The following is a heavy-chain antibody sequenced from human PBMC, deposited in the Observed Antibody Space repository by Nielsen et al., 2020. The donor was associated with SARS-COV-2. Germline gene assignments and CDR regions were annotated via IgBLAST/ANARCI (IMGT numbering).Heavy chain of an antibody. Sequence: GESLKISCVASGFTFSTYGMHWVRQAPGKGLEWVAVISYDGSNKYYADSVKGRFTISRDNSKNTLYLQMNSLRAEDTAVYYCAKDARSSGRALYYYYGMDVWGQGTTVTVSS. J-gene: IGHJ6*02. V-gene: IGHV3-30*18. CDR2: ISYDGSNK. D-gene: IGHD3-10*01. CDR1: GFTFSTYG. CDR3: AKDARSSGRALYYYYGMDV.